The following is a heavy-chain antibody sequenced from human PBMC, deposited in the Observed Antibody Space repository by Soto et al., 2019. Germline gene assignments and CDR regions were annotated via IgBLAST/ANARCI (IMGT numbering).Heavy chain of an antibody. D-gene: IGHD5-18*01. CDR2: MHAHSGNT. V-gene: IGHV1-8*01. Sequence: QVQLVQSGAEVKKPGASVKVSCKASGNTFTNLDLNWVRQAPGQGLEWRGWMHAHSGNTGHAQKFQGRVSTTRNTSISAAYSELSSVGPEVTALYYSARYNYGQGFHSWGEGTLVSVSS. CDR3: ARYNYGQGFHS. J-gene: IGHJ4*02. CDR1: GNTFTNLD.